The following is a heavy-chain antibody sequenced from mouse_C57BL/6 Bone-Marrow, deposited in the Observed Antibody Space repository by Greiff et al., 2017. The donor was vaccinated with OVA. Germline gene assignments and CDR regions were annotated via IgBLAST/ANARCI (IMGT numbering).Heavy chain of an antibody. D-gene: IGHD2-3*01. CDR2: INPSSGYT. J-gene: IGHJ1*03. Sequence: QVQLQQSGAELAKPGASVKLSCKASGYTFTSYWMHWVKQRPGQGLEWIGYINPSSGYTKYNQKFKHKATLTADKSSSTAYMQLSSLTYEDSAVYYGARWLLKGWYFDVWGTGTTVTVSS. CDR1: GYTFTSYW. V-gene: IGHV1-7*01. CDR3: ARWLLKGWYFDV.